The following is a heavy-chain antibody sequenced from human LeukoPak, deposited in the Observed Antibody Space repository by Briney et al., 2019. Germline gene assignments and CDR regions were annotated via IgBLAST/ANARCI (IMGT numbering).Heavy chain of an antibody. CDR2: IYYSGST. Sequence: SETLSLTCTVSGGSISSSNYYWGWIRQPPGKGLESIGSIYYSGSTYYNPSLKSRVTISVDTSKNQFSLKLSSVTAADTAVYYCARRGLRYEQLGDAFDIWGQGTMATVSS. V-gene: IGHV4-39*01. J-gene: IGHJ3*02. CDR3: ARRGLRYEQLGDAFDI. CDR1: GGSISSSNYY. D-gene: IGHD3-9*01.